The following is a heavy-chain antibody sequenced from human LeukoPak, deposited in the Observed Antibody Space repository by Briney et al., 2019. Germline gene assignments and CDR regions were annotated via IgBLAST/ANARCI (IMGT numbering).Heavy chain of an antibody. CDR1: GFSFKDYG. Sequence: PGGSLRLSCAATGFSFKDYGMHWVRQPPGKGLEWFSAINWNGGGTDYADSVKGRFTISRDNAKNSLYLQLSSLRPEDTALYYCAKHLTATNTYIFFGLDVWGQGTSVTVSS. J-gene: IGHJ6*02. CDR3: AKHLTATNTYIFFGLDV. CDR2: INWNGGGT. D-gene: IGHD1-26*01. V-gene: IGHV3-9*01.